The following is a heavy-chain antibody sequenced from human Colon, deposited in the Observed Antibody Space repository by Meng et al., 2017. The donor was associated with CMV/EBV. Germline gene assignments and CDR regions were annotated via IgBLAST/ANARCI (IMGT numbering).Heavy chain of an antibody. V-gene: IGHV4-34*01. CDR2: INHSGST. CDR1: GGSFSGSY. J-gene: IGHJ4*02. D-gene: IGHD2-2*01. CDR3: ARGRIVVVPAAHLFDY. Sequence: SETLSLTCAVYGGSFSGSYWSWIRQPPGKGLEWIGEINHSGSTNYNPSLKSRVTISVDTSKNQFSLKLSSVTAADTAVYYCARGRIVVVPAAHLFDYWGQGTLVTVSS.